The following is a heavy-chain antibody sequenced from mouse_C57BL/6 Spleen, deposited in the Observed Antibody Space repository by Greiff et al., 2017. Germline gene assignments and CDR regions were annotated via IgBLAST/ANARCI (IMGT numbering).Heavy chain of an antibody. CDR1: GFTFSDYG. J-gene: IGHJ2*01. Sequence: EVKLVESGGGLVKPGGSLKLSCAASGFTFSDYGMHWVRQAPGQGLEWVAYISRGSSTIYYADTVKGRFTISRDNAKNTLFLQLTSLRSEDTAMYYCGRRGYYGFDYWGQGTTLTVSS. D-gene: IGHD1-1*02. CDR2: ISRGSSTI. CDR3: GRRGYYGFDY. V-gene: IGHV5-17*01.